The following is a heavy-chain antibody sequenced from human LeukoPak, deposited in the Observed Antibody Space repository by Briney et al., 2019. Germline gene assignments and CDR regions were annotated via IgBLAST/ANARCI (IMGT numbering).Heavy chain of an antibody. CDR1: GYTFTSYG. CDR3: ARVYGGGYCSGGSCYPDY. V-gene: IGHV1-18*01. CDR2: ISAYNGNT. Sequence: ASVKVSCKASGYTFTSYGISWVRQAPGQGLEWMGWISAYNGNTHYAQKLQGRVTMTTDTSTSTAYMELRSLRSDDTAVYYCARVYGGGYCSGGSCYPDYWGQGTLVTVSS. J-gene: IGHJ4*02. D-gene: IGHD2-15*01.